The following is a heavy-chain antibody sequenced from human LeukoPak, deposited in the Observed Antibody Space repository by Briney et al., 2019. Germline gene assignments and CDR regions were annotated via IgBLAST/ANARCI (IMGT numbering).Heavy chain of an antibody. CDR1: GFTFSNYG. J-gene: IGHJ4*02. V-gene: IGHV3-30*03. Sequence: PGGSLRLSCAASGFTFSNYGMHWVRQAPGKGLEWVAVISYDGSNKYYADSVKGRFTISRDNSKNTLYLQMDSLRAEDTAVYYCARVAAGNYFDYWGQGTRVTVSS. D-gene: IGHD3-10*01. CDR2: ISYDGSNK. CDR3: ARVAAGNYFDY.